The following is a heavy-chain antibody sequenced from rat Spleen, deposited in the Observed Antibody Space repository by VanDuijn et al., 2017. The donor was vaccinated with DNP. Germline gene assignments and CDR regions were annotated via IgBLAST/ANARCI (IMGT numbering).Heavy chain of an antibody. D-gene: IGHD1-2*01. J-gene: IGHJ2*01. CDR1: GFTFSSYW. Sequence: EVQLVETGGGFVQPGRSLKLSCVASGFTFSSYWMFWVRQAPGKGLAWVASINTDGGSTYYPDSVKGRFTISRDNAENTVYLRMNSLRSEDTATYYCASWSPIAPISTSNYWGQGVMVTVSS. CDR3: ASWSPIAPISTSNY. V-gene: IGHV5-58*01. CDR2: INTDGGST.